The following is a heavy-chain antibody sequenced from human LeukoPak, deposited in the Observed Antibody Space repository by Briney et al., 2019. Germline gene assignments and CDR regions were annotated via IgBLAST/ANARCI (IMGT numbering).Heavy chain of an antibody. D-gene: IGHD5-18*01. Sequence: PSETLSLTCTVSGGSISSNSYYWDWIRQPPGKGLEWIGSIYYSGSTYYNPSLKSRVTISLDTSKNQFSLTLSSVTAADTAVYYCARSDGYGLVGIWGQGTMVTVSS. CDR2: IYYSGST. CDR3: ARSDGYGLVGI. V-gene: IGHV4-39*07. J-gene: IGHJ3*02. CDR1: GGSISSNSYY.